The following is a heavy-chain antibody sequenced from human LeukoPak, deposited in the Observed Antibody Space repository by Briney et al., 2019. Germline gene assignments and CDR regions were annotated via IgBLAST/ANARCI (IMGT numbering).Heavy chain of an antibody. CDR1: GASISNSDFN. Sequence: SETLSLTCTVSGASISNSDFNWGWIRQPPGKGLEWIGTLYYGGSPLYNASLTSRVSMSVETSKNQFSLRLSSVTAADTAVYYCARVNDCSGSSCFSRWFDPWGQGTLITVSS. CDR2: LYYGGSP. V-gene: IGHV4-39*07. D-gene: IGHD2-15*01. J-gene: IGHJ5*02. CDR3: ARVNDCSGSSCFSRWFDP.